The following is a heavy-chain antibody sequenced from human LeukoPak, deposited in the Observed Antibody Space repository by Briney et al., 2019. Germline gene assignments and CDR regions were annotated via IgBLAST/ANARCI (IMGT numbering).Heavy chain of an antibody. J-gene: IGHJ4*02. V-gene: IGHV4-39*01. CDR3: ARYKRGEPQFDY. Sequence: SETLSLTCTVSGGSISSSSYYWGWIRQPPGKGLEWIGSIYYSGSTYDNPSLKSRVTISVDTSKNQFSLKLGSVTAADTAVYYCARYKRGEPQFDYWGQGTLVTVSS. D-gene: IGHD3-16*01. CDR1: GGSISSSSYY. CDR2: IYYSGST.